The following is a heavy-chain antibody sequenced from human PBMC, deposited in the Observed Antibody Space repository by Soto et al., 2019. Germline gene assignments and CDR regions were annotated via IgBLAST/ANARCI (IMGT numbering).Heavy chain of an antibody. V-gene: IGHV4-31*03. J-gene: IGHJ5*02. Sequence: QVQLQESGPGLVKPSQTLSLTCTVSGGSISSGGYYWSWIRQHPGKGLEWIGYIYYSGSTYYNPSLKSRVTISVDTSKNQFSLKLSSVTAADTAVYYCARELVGRSWYGLRHNWFDPWGQGTLVTVSS. CDR2: IYYSGST. D-gene: IGHD6-13*01. CDR1: GGSISSGGYY. CDR3: ARELVGRSWYGLRHNWFDP.